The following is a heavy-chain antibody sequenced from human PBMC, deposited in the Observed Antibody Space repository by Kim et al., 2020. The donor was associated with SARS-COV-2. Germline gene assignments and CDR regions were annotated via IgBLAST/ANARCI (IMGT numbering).Heavy chain of an antibody. J-gene: IGHJ3*02. D-gene: IGHD6-19*01. V-gene: IGHV4-30-2*05. Sequence: NPSLKRRVTRSVDTAKNQFSLKLSSVTAADTAVYYCARGGSGWYLDAFDIWGQGTMVTVSS. CDR3: ARGGSGWYLDAFDI.